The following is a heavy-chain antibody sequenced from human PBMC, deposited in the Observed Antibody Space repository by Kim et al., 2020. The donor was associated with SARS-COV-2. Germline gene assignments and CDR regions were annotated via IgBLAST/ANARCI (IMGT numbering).Heavy chain of an antibody. D-gene: IGHD3-22*01. V-gene: IGHV4-30-2*04. CDR2: T. Sequence: TDTNPYLRSRVTISVDTAKNQFSLKLSSVTAADTAVYYCAREEMITMIVNWGQGTLVTVSS. CDR3: AREEMITMIVN. J-gene: IGHJ4*02.